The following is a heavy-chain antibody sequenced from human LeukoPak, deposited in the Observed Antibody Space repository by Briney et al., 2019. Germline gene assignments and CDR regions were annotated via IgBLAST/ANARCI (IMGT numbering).Heavy chain of an antibody. V-gene: IGHV4-39*01. CDR2: AYYSGST. J-gene: IGHJ4*02. Sequence: KPSETLSLTCTVSGGSMLSTSYFWGWIRQPPGKGLEWIGTAYYSGSTYYSPSLKGRVTISLDTSKNQFSLKLTSVTAADTAVYYCATFYGYARSWSHFNYWGQGTLVTVSS. CDR3: ATFYGYARSWSHFNY. CDR1: GGSMLSTSYF. D-gene: IGHD2-15*01.